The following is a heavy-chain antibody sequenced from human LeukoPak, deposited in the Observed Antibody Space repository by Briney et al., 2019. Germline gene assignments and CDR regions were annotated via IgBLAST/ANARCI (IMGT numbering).Heavy chain of an antibody. V-gene: IGHV3-7*01. CDR2: INYGGSEK. Sequence: GGSLRLSCAVSGFTFSSYWMSWVRQAPGKGLEWVANINYGGSEKNYMDSVKGRFIISRDNAKNSLYLQMNSLRVEDTAVYYCARESNDYGFDYWGQGTLVTVSS. J-gene: IGHJ4*02. CDR1: GFTFSSYW. D-gene: IGHD4-17*01. CDR3: ARESNDYGFDY.